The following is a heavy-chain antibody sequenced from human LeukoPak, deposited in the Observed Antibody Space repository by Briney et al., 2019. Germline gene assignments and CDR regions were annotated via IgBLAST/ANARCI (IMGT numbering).Heavy chain of an antibody. CDR2: ISYDGSYK. CDR3: AKDRYSGLNTIDY. Sequence: GSLRLSCAASEFSFSTYGMHWVRQAPGKGLEWVAVISYDGSYKFYADSVKGRFTISRDNSKSTLYLQMNSLRAEDTAVYYCAKDRYSGLNTIDYWGQGTLVTVSS. V-gene: IGHV3-30*18. D-gene: IGHD6-13*01. CDR1: EFSFSTYG. J-gene: IGHJ4*02.